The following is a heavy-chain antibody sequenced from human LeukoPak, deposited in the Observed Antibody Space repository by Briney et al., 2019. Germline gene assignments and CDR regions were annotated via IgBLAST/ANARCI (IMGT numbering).Heavy chain of an antibody. D-gene: IGHD3-10*01. Sequence: PSETLSLTCTVSGGSISSGGYYWSWIRQLPGKGLECIGFIYYSGSTFYNPSLKSRVTISIDTSKNQFSLKLSSVTAADTAVYYCAKQGYYGPFVYWGQGALVTVSS. CDR2: IYYSGST. CDR1: GGSISSGGYY. V-gene: IGHV4-31*03. J-gene: IGHJ4*02. CDR3: AKQGYYGPFVY.